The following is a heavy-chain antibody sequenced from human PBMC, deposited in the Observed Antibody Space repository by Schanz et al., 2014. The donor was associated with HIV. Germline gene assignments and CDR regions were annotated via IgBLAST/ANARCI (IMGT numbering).Heavy chain of an antibody. CDR2: INPNSGGT. Sequence: VQLVQSGAEVKKPGASVKVSCKASGYIFTIYSLHWVRQAPGQVLEWMGWINPNSGGTNSAQKFQGRVTMSMDTSISTAYMEVRSLRSDDTALYFCARDLVDSSTWYDAFDIWGQGTKVTVSS. V-gene: IGHV1-2*02. CDR1: GYIFTIYS. CDR3: ARDLVDSSTWYDAFDI. J-gene: IGHJ3*02. D-gene: IGHD6-13*01.